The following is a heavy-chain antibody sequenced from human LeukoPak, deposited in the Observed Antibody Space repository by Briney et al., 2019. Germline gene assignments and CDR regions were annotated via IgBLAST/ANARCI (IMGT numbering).Heavy chain of an antibody. V-gene: IGHV4-30-2*01. D-gene: IGHD1-26*01. CDR1: GGSISSGGYY. J-gene: IGHJ5*02. Sequence: SQTLSLTCTVSGGSISSGGYYWSWIRQPPGKGLEWIGYIYHSGSTYYNPSLKSRVTISVDRSKNQFSLKLSSVTAADTAVYYCARDLIPGATEGTNWFDPWGQGTLVTVSS. CDR3: ARDLIPGATEGTNWFDP. CDR2: IYHSGST.